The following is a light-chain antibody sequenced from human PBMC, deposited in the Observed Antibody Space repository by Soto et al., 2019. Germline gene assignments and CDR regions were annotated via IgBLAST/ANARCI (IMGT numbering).Light chain of an antibody. CDR1: QNVTSNY. Sequence: EIVLTQSPGTLSLSPGERATLSCRASQNVTSNYLACYQQQPGQATRLLIYGGSTSAADVPDRFSGSGSGTDFTLTITRMEPQDYAVYNCQQYDGSPLMHTFGQGTKLGVK. CDR3: QQYDGSPLMHT. CDR2: GGS. V-gene: IGKV3-20*01. J-gene: IGKJ2*01.